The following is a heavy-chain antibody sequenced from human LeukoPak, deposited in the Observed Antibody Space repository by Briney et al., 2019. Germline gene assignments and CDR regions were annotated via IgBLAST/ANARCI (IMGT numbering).Heavy chain of an antibody. CDR2: ISRTGNNV. CDR1: GFTFTDHY. CDR3: ARDYTGGWNDF. Sequence: MAGGSLRLSCVGSGFTFTDHYMGWMRQAPGKGLEWVSYISRTGNNVYYADSVKGRFTISRDNDKNSLFLQMNSLRADDTAVYYCARDYTGGWNDFWGQGTLVTVSS. J-gene: IGHJ4*02. D-gene: IGHD7-27*01. V-gene: IGHV3-11*04.